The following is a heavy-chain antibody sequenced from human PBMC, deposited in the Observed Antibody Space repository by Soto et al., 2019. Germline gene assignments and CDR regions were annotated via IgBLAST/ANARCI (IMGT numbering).Heavy chain of an antibody. CDR2: IYYSGST. J-gene: IGHJ1*01. D-gene: IGHD6-19*01. CDR1: GGSISSYY. V-gene: IGHV4-59*01. Sequence: PSETLSLTCTVSGGSISSYYWSWIRQPPGKGLESIGYIYYSGSTNYNPSLKSRVTISVDTSKNQFSLKLSSVTAADTAVYYCARGGAVAGPGFFQHWGQGTLVTVSS. CDR3: ARGGAVAGPGFFQH.